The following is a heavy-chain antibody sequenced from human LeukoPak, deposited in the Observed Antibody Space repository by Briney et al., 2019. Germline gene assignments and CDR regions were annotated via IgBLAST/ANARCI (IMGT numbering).Heavy chain of an antibody. J-gene: IGHJ4*02. CDR3: ARSLAWQLYFDY. CDR2: IYYSGST. V-gene: IGHV4-59*01. Sequence: SETLSLTCTVSGGSISSYYWSWIRQPPGKGLEWIGYIYYSGSTNYNPSLKSRVTISVDTSKNQFSLKLSSVTAADTAVYYCARSLAWQLYFDYWGQGTLVTVSS. CDR1: GGSISSYY. D-gene: IGHD6-13*01.